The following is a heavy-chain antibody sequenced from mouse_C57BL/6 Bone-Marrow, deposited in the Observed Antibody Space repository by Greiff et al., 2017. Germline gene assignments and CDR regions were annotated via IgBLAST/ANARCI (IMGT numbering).Heavy chain of an antibody. D-gene: IGHD3-3*01. CDR1: GYSITSGYY. J-gene: IGHJ1*03. Sequence: VQLKESGPGLVKPSQSLSLTCSVTGYSITSGYYWNWIRQFPGNKLEWMGYISYDGSNNYNPSLKNRISITRDTSKNQFFLKLNSVTTEDTATYDCARERDGDDWYFDVWGTGTTVTVSS. V-gene: IGHV3-6*01. CDR3: ARERDGDDWYFDV. CDR2: ISYDGSN.